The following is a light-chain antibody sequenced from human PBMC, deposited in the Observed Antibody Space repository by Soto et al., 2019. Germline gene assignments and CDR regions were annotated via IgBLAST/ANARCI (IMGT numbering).Light chain of an antibody. V-gene: IGKV1-5*03. CDR3: QQYETFSGT. J-gene: IGKJ1*01. CDR2: KAS. CDR1: ESASKW. Sequence: DIQMTQSPSALSASVGDRVTITCRAGESASKWVAWYQQKPGRSPTLLIYKASTLQSGVPSRFSGSGSGTKFTLTIASLQPDDFATYYCQQYETFSGTFGPGTKVDIK.